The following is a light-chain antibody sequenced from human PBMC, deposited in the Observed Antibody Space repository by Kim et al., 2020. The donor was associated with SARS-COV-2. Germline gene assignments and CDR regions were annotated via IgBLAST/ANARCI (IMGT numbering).Light chain of an antibody. CDR2: DAS. J-gene: IGKJ2*01. Sequence: LSPGQRANLSCRASQYIDKWLAWYQRKPGQVPRLLIYDASNRATGIPARFSGSGSGTDFTLTISSPEPEDFAVYYCQHRRTWPLTFGQGTKLEI. CDR3: QHRRTWPLT. CDR1: QYIDKW. V-gene: IGKV3-11*01.